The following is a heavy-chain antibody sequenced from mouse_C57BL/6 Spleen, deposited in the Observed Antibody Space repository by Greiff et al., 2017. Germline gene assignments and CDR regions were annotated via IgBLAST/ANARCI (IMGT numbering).Heavy chain of an antibody. CDR3: ARGLTVVDYYAMDY. D-gene: IGHD1-1*01. CDR2: ISSGSSTI. J-gene: IGHJ4*01. V-gene: IGHV5-17*01. CDR1: GFTFSDYG. Sequence: EVQGVESGGGLVKPGGSLKLSCAASGFTFSDYGMHWVRQAPEKGLEWVAYISSGSSTIYYADTVKGRFTISRDNAKHTLFLQMTSLRSEDTAMYYCARGLTVVDYYAMDYWGQGTSVTVSS.